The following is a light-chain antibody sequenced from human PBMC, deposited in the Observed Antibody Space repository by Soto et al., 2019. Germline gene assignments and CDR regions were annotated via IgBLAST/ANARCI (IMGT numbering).Light chain of an antibody. CDR3: QQTYTTPEIT. CDR1: QSISIY. J-gene: IGKJ5*01. Sequence: DIQMTQSPSSLSASGGGRVTITCRASQSISIYLNWYQLKPGKAPNLLMYVASYLKSGVPTRFSGSGSGTDFTLTISSLQPEDFAIYYCQQTYTTPEITFGQGTRLEIK. V-gene: IGKV1-39*01. CDR2: VAS.